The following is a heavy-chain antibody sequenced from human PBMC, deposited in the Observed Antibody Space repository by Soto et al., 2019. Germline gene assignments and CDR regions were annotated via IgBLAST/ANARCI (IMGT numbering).Heavy chain of an antibody. D-gene: IGHD3-3*01. J-gene: IGHJ6*01. Sequence: QVQLVQSGAEVKKPGASVKISCKASGYTFTSYGISWVRQAPGQGLEWMGWISAYNGNTNYAQKLQGRVTMTTDTATRAADMELGSLRSDDTDENYCARESNFSDYDFFSCPIDNYCGMDVWGLGSTVTVSS. V-gene: IGHV1-18*04. CDR3: ARESNFSDYDFFSCPIDNYCGMDV. CDR1: GYTFTSYG. CDR2: ISAYNGNT.